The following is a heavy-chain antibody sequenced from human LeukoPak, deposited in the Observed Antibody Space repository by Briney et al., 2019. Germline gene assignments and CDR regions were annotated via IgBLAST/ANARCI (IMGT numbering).Heavy chain of an antibody. D-gene: IGHD3-10*01. V-gene: IGHV1-2*02. CDR1: GYTFTGYY. CDR3: ARNPYYGSGSPPGGRY. J-gene: IGHJ4*02. CDR2: INPNSGGT. Sequence: ASVKVSCKASGYTFTGYYIHWVRQASGQGLEWMGWINPNSGGTKYAQKFQARVTLTSDTSINTAYMELSRLRSDDTAVYYCARNPYYGSGSPPGGRYWGQGTLVTVSS.